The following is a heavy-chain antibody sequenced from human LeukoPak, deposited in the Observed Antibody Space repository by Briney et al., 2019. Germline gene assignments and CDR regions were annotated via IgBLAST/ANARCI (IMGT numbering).Heavy chain of an antibody. Sequence: ASVKVSCKASGYTFNGYYKHWVRQAPGQGLEWMGWINPNSGGTNYAQKFQGRVTMTRDTSISTAYMELSRLRSDDTAMYYCARSSGWKYNIDYWGQGTLVTVSS. V-gene: IGHV1-2*02. CDR3: ARSSGWKYNIDY. CDR1: GYTFNGYY. J-gene: IGHJ4*02. CDR2: INPNSGGT. D-gene: IGHD6-19*01.